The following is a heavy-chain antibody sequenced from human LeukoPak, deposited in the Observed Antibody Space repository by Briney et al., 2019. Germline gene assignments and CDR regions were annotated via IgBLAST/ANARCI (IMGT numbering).Heavy chain of an antibody. Sequence: PSETLSLTCTVSGGSISSGDYYWNWIRQPPGKGLEWIGYIYYSGSTYYNPSLKSRVTISVDTSKNQFSLKLSSVTAADTAVYYCARHNSRWIQLWAYYFDYWGQGTLVTVSS. J-gene: IGHJ4*02. CDR3: ARHNSRWIQLWAYYFDY. D-gene: IGHD5-18*01. CDR2: IYYSGST. V-gene: IGHV4-30-4*01. CDR1: GGSISSGDYY.